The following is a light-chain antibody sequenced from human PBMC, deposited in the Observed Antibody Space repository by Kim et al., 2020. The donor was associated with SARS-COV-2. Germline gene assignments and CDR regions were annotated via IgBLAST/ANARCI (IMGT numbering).Light chain of an antibody. Sequence: DVQMTQSPSSLSASVGDRVTITCRASQAIRTDLAWYQQKPGKVPKRLIYAASSLQCGVPLRFSGSESGAQFTLTITSLQPEDFTTYYCLQYNSYPRTFGQGTSWRS. CDR2: AAS. J-gene: IGKJ2*01. CDR1: QAIRTD. CDR3: LQYNSYPRT. V-gene: IGKV1-17*01.